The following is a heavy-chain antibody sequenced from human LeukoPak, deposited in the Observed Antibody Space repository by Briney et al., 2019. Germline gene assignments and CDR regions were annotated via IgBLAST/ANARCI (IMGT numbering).Heavy chain of an antibody. V-gene: IGHV4-34*01. CDR1: GGSSSGYY. Sequence: PSETLSLTCAVYGGSSSGYYWSWIRQPPGKGLEWIGEINHSGSTNYNPSLKSRVTISVDTSKNQFSLKLSSVTAADTAVYYCARARIAVATPGYYGMDVWGQGTTVTVSS. CDR3: ARARIAVATPGYYGMDV. D-gene: IGHD6-19*01. CDR2: INHSGST. J-gene: IGHJ6*02.